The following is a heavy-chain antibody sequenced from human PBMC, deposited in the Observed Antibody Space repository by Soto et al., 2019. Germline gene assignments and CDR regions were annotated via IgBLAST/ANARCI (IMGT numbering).Heavy chain of an antibody. CDR3: ARWSYLDY. CDR2: ISGSDGKT. Sequence: PGGSLRLSCAASGFSFGSYALSWVRQAPGKGLEWVSTISGSDGKTFYADSVKGRFSISRDTSQSTLYLQMNRLRADDTAIYYCARWSYLDYWGQGTRVTVSS. V-gene: IGHV3-23*01. J-gene: IGHJ4*02. CDR1: GFSFGSYA. D-gene: IGHD3-3*01.